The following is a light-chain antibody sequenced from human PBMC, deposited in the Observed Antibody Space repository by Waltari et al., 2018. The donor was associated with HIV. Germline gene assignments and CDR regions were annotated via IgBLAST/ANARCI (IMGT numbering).Light chain of an antibody. Sequence: KYMLTQPHSVSESPGKTVIIPCTGSGCYIASNYMHWYQQRPGSAPITIIFEDKKRPSGVPDRFSASVDSSSNSASLTISGLKTEDEADYYCQSYDSSNPWVFGGGTKLTVL. CDR3: QSYDSSNPWV. V-gene: IGLV6-57*02. CDR2: EDK. CDR1: GCYIASNY. J-gene: IGLJ3*02.